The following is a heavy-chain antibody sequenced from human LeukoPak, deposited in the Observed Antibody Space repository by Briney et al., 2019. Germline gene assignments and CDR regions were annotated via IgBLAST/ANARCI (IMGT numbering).Heavy chain of an antibody. Sequence: GASVKVSCKASGGTFSSCAIGWVRQAPGQGLEWMGRIIPIFGTANYAQKFQGRVTITTDESTSTAYMELSSLRSEDTAVYYCARDGYSSSWYGSYWFDPWGQGTLVTVSS. J-gene: IGHJ5*02. D-gene: IGHD6-13*01. V-gene: IGHV1-69*05. CDR2: IIPIFGTA. CDR3: ARDGYSSSWYGSYWFDP. CDR1: GGTFSSCA.